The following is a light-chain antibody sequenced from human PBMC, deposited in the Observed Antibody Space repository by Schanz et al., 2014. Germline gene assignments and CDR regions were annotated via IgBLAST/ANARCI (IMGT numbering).Light chain of an antibody. CDR2: GAS. CDR1: QSVSRY. Sequence: EIVLTQSPATLSLSPGERATLSCRASQSVSRYLAWYQQKPGQAPRLLIYGASTRATGIPARFSGSESGTEFTLTISSRQAEDVAVYYCQQYYNTPFTFGPGTKVDIK. V-gene: IGKV3-15*01. CDR3: QQYYNTPFT. J-gene: IGKJ3*01.